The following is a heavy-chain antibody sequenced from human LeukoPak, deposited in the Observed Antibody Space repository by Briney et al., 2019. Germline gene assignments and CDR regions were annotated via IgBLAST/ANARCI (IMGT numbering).Heavy chain of an antibody. CDR1: GYTFTGYY. CDR3: ARGPSSEYSSGWWTFDY. CDR2: INPNSGGT. Sequence: EASVKVSCKASGYTFTGYYMHWVRQAPGQGLEWMGWINPNSGGTNYAQKFQGWVTMTRDTSISTAYMELSRLRSDDTAVYYCARGPSSEYSSGWWTFDYWGQGTLVTVSS. J-gene: IGHJ4*02. V-gene: IGHV1-2*04. D-gene: IGHD6-19*01.